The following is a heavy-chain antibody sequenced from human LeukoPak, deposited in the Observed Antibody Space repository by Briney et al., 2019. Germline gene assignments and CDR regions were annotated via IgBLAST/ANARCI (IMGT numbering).Heavy chain of an antibody. CDR2: IWYDGSNK. J-gene: IGHJ5*02. CDR1: GFTFSSYG. CDR3: AKRSRDGYNFHWFDP. Sequence: GGSLRLSCAASGFTFSSYGMHWVRQAPGKGLEWVAVIWYDGSNKYYADSVKGRFTISRDNSKNTLYLQMNSLRAEDAAVYYCAKRSRDGYNFHWFDPWGQGTLVTVSS. V-gene: IGHV3-33*06. D-gene: IGHD5-24*01.